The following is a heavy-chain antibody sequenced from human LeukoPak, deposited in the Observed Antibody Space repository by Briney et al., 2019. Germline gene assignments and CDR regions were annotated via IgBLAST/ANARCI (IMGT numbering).Heavy chain of an antibody. CDR1: GYTFTSYD. J-gene: IGHJ5*02. CDR2: MNPNSGNT. CDR3: ARGRVRSSSILYWFDP. D-gene: IGHD6-6*01. V-gene: IGHV1-8*01. Sequence: ASVKVSCKASGYTFTSYDINWVRQATGQGLEWMGWMNPNSGNTGYAQKFQGRVTMTRNTSISTAYMEPSSLRSEDTAVYYCARGRVRSSSILYWFDPWGQGTLVTVSS.